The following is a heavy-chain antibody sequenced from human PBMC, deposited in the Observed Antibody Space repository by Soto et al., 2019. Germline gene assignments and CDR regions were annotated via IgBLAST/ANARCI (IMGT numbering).Heavy chain of an antibody. V-gene: IGHV1-69*13. CDR3: ARGNALDI. CDR2: TIPILGTA. J-gene: IGHJ6*02. CDR1: GGTFSSFA. Sequence: SVKVPFKASGGTFSSFAINWVRQAPGQGPEWMGGTIPILGTANYAQKFQGRVTIIADETTNTASLELTSLRSEDTAVYYCARGNALDIWGQGTTVTVSS.